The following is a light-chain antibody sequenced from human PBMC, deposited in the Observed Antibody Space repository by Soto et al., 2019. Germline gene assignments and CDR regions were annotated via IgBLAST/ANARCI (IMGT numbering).Light chain of an antibody. CDR2: DAS. J-gene: IGKJ1*01. V-gene: IGKV3-11*01. CDR1: QRVSNY. Sequence: EIVLTQSPATLSLSPGERATLSCRASQRVSNYLAWYQLKSGQAPRLLIYDASNRATGIPARFSGTGSGTDFTLTISSLEAEDFAVYYCQQRRKMPLTFGDGTTVDLK. CDR3: QQRRKMPLT.